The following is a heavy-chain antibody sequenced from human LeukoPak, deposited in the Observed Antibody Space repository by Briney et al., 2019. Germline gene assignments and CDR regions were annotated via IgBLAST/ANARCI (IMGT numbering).Heavy chain of an antibody. CDR1: GGSMNSYY. Sequence: PSETLSLTCTVSGGSMNSYYWSWIRQPPGKGLEWVGYIYYRGSTSYNPSLKSRVTISLDMSKNQFSLKLTSVTPADTAIYYCARGGPDSYYFDYWGQGTLVTVSS. CDR3: ARGGPDSYYFDY. CDR2: IYYRGST. J-gene: IGHJ4*02. V-gene: IGHV4-59*01. D-gene: IGHD5-18*01.